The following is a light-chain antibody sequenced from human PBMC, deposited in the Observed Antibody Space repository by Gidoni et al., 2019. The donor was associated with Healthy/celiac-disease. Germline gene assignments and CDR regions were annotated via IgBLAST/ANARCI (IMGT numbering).Light chain of an antibody. J-gene: IGKJ4*01. CDR1: QSVSSH. V-gene: IGKV3-11*01. CDR3: QQRRNWPPLT. CDR2: DAS. Sequence: DIVLTQSPDTLSLSPGERATLSCRASQSVSSHLAWYQQKPGQAPRLLIYDASNRATGIPARFSGSGSGTDFNLTISSLEPEDFAVYYCQQRRNWPPLTFGGGTKVEIK.